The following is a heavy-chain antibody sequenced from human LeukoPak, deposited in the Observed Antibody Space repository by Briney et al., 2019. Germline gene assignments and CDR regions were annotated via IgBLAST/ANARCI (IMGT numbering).Heavy chain of an antibody. D-gene: IGHD2-8*02. CDR2: ISGSGGST. CDR1: GFTFSSYG. J-gene: IGHJ4*02. CDR3: AKSPLDIVLVVYAKYYFDY. V-gene: IGHV3-23*01. Sequence: QSGVSLRLSCAASGFTFSSYGMHWVRQAPGKGLEWVSAISGSGGSTYYADSVKGRFTISRDNSKNTLYLQMNSLRAEDTAVYYCAKSPLDIVLVVYAKYYFDYWGQGTLVTVSS.